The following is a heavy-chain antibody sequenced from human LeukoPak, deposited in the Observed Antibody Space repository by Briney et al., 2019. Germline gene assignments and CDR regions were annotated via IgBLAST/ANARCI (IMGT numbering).Heavy chain of an antibody. Sequence: GGSLRLSCAASGFTFDDYTMHWVRQAPGKGLEWVSLISWDGGSTYYADSVKGRFTISRDNSKNSLYLQMNSLRTEDTALYYCAKGSPSGGYSYRNPHHLDYWGQGTLVTVSS. D-gene: IGHD5-18*01. CDR2: ISWDGGST. J-gene: IGHJ4*02. CDR3: AKGSPSGGYSYRNPHHLDY. V-gene: IGHV3-43*01. CDR1: GFTFDDYT.